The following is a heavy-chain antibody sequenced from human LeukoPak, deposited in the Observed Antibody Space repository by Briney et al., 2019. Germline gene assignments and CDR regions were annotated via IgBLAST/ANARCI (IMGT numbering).Heavy chain of an antibody. CDR1: GFTFSSYA. CDR2: IRYDGSNK. CDR3: AKDYSLIVAAYPRTKFQH. Sequence: PGGSLRLSCAASGFTFSSYAMHWVRQAPGKGLEWVAFIRYDGSNKYYADSVKGRFTISRDNSKNTLYLQMNSLRAEDTAVCYCAKDYSLIVAAYPRTKFQHWGQGTLVTVSS. J-gene: IGHJ1*01. V-gene: IGHV3-30*02. D-gene: IGHD5-12*01.